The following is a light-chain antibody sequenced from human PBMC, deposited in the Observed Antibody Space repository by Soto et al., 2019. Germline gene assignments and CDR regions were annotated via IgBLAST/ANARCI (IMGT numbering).Light chain of an antibody. CDR2: DVS. Sequence: QSALTQPASVSGSPGQSITISCTGTSRDVGYYNYVSWYQQYPGKAPRLMIYDVSNRPSGVSNRFSASKSGNTASLTISGLQPEDEADYYCSSYVSSSTLTVFGTGTQLTVL. J-gene: IGLJ7*01. CDR3: SSYVSSSTLTV. V-gene: IGLV2-14*01. CDR1: SRDVGYYNY.